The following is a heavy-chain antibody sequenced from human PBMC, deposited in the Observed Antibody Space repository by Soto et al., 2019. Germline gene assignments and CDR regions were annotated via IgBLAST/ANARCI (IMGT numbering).Heavy chain of an antibody. J-gene: IGHJ6*02. D-gene: IGHD3-16*01. Sequence: PSETLSLTRSVSGGSISSGYYYWSWIRQPPGKGLEWIRNIYYSGNTYYNPSLKSRLIISIDTSKNQFSLKVGSLTTADTAVYYGASASLYGMDVWGQGTTVTVSS. V-gene: IGHV4-30-4*01. CDR3: ASASLYGMDV. CDR2: IYYSGNT. CDR1: GGSISSGYYY.